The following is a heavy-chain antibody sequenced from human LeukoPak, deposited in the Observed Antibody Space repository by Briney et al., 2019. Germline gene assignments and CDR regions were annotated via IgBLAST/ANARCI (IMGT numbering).Heavy chain of an antibody. D-gene: IGHD3-10*01. CDR1: GFTFSSYA. CDR2: ISGSGGST. J-gene: IGHJ4*02. V-gene: IGHV3-23*01. Sequence: PGGSLRLSCAASGFTFSSYAMSWVRQAPGKGLEWVSAISGSGGSTYYADSVKGRYTISRDNSKNTLYLQMNSLRAEDRAVYYCAKDPYGSGSYYSYWGQGTLVTVSS. CDR3: AKDPYGSGSYYSY.